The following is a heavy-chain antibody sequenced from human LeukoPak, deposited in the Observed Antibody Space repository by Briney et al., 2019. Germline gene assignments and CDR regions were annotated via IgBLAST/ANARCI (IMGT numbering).Heavy chain of an antibody. CDR1: GFTFSSYG. J-gene: IGHJ4*02. D-gene: IGHD3-22*01. V-gene: IGHV3-30*02. CDR2: IRYDGSNK. CDR3: AKDYHYYDSSGYYFDY. Sequence: GGSLRLSCAASGFTFSSYGMHWVRQAPGKGLEWVAFIRYDGSNKYYADSVKGRFTISRDNSKNTLYLQMNSLRAEDTAVYYCAKDYHYYDSSGYYFDYWGQGTLVTVSP.